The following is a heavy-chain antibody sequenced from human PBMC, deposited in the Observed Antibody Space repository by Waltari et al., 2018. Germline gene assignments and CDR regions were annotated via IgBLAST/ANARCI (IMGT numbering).Heavy chain of an antibody. CDR1: GGPISSSNW. D-gene: IGHD2-2*01. CDR2: IYHGGST. CDR3: ARKYCSSTSCYAPSFDY. J-gene: IGHJ4*02. Sequence: QVQLQESGPGLVKPSGTLPLTCAVPGGPISSSNWWSWVRQPPGKGLEWIGEIYHGGSTNYNPSLKSRVTISVDKSKNQFSLKLSSVTAADTAVYYCARKYCSSTSCYAPSFDYWGQGTLVTVSS. V-gene: IGHV4-4*02.